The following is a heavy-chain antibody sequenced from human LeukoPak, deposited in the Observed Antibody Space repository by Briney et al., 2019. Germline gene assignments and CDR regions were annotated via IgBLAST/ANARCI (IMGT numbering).Heavy chain of an antibody. V-gene: IGHV4-34*01. CDR3: ARGSYYGSGSYQGIFDY. J-gene: IGHJ4*02. CDR2: INHSGST. Sequence: SETLSLTCAVYGGSFSGYYWSWIRQPPGKGLEWIGEINHSGSTNYTPSLKSRVTISVDTSKNQFSLKLSSVTAADTAVYYCARGSYYGSGSYQGIFDYWGQGTLVTVSS. CDR1: GGSFSGYY. D-gene: IGHD3-10*01.